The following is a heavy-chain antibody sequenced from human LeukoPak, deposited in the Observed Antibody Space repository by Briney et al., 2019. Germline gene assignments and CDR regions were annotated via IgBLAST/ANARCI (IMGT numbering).Heavy chain of an antibody. CDR1: GYTFTSYY. V-gene: IGHV1-46*01. CDR2: INPSGGST. J-gene: IGHJ6*02. D-gene: IGHD2-2*01. CDR3: ARDWSPRMVVVPAATYYYYYGMDV. Sequence: ASVKVSCKASGYTFTSYYMHWVRQAPGQGLEWMGIINPSGGSTSYAPKFQGRVTMTRDTSTSTVYMELSSLRSEDTAVYYCARDWSPRMVVVPAATYYYYYGMDVWGQGTTVTVSS.